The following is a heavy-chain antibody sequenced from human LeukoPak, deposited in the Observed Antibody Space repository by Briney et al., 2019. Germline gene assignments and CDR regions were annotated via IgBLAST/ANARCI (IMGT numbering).Heavy chain of an antibody. V-gene: IGHV3-21*01. J-gene: IGHJ1*01. CDR2: ISGSGDNT. Sequence: PGGSLRLSCAASGFTFSSYSMNWVRQAPGKGLDWVSTISGSGDNTYYTDSVKGRFTISRDNAKNSLYLQMNSLRAEDTAVYYCARCGIAVAGPKYFQHWGQGTLVTVSS. CDR3: ARCGIAVAGPKYFQH. CDR1: GFTFSSYS. D-gene: IGHD6-19*01.